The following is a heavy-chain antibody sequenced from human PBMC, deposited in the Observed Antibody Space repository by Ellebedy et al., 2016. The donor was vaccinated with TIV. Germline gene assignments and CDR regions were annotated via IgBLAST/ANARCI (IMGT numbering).Heavy chain of an antibody. J-gene: IGHJ4*02. CDR2: IGGTGGTT. D-gene: IGHD2-21*01. CDR3: VPRMVVAFEY. Sequence: GESLKISCAASGISLRSYAMSWVRQAPGKGLEWVSTIGGTGGTTYYRESVKGRFTVSRDTSRNTLYLQMSSLRAEDTAVYYCVPRMVVAFEYWGQGTLVTVSS. CDR1: GISLRSYA. V-gene: IGHV3-23*01.